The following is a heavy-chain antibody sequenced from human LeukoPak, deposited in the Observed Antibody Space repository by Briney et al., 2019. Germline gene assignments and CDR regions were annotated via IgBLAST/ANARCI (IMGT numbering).Heavy chain of an antibody. CDR1: GFTFSAYY. CDR2: IKSKTDGGTT. D-gene: IGHD1-26*01. V-gene: IGHV3-15*01. CDR3: TTCIVGEYIDY. J-gene: IGHJ4*02. Sequence: GGSLRLSCAASGFTFSAYYMSWVRQAPGKGLEWVGRIKSKTDGGTTDYAAPVKGRFTISRDDSKNTLYLQMNSLKTEDTAVYYCTTCIVGEYIDYWGQGTLVTVSS.